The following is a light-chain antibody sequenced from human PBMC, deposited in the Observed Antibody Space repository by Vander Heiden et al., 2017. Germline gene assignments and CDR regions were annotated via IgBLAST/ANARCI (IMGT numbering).Light chain of an antibody. CDR2: DAS. J-gene: IGKJ4*01. V-gene: IGKV1-33*01. CDR3: QQGYNLPLT. CDR1: QDITKY. Sequence: DIQMTQSPSSLSASVGDRVTITCQATQDITKYLNWYQQKPGKAPKLLIYDASNLETGVPSRFSGSGSGTDFTFTISNLQPEDIATYHCQQGYNLPLTFGGGTKVEIK.